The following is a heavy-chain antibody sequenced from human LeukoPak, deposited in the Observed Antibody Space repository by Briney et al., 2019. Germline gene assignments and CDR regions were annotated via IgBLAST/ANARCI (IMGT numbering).Heavy chain of an antibody. J-gene: IGHJ6*03. CDR1: GYTFTGYY. V-gene: IGHV1-2*02. CDR3: ARGGCTVTAPYYYYYMDV. D-gene: IGHD4-17*01. Sequence: AASVKVSCKASGYTFTGYYMHWVRQAPGQGLEWMGWINPNSGGTNYAQKFQGRVTMTRDTSISTAYMELSRLRSDDTAVYYCARGGCTVTAPYYYYYMDVWGKGTTVTVSS. CDR2: INPNSGGT.